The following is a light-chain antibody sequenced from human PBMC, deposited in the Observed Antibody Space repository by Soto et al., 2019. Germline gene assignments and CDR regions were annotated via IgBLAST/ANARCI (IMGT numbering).Light chain of an antibody. CDR2: KGT. CDR3: CSSAPESTYV. J-gene: IGLJ1*01. V-gene: IGLV2-23*01. Sequence: QSVLAQPASVSGSPGQSVTISCTGTSSDVGAYNSVSWYQQHPDKAPQLMIYKGTQRPSGVSNRFSGSTSGNAASLTISGLQAGDEADYFCCSSAPESTYVFVTGIKVTVL. CDR1: SSDVGAYNS.